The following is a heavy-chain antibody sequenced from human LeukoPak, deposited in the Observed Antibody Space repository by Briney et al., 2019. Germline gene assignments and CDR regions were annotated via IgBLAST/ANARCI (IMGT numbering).Heavy chain of an antibody. D-gene: IGHD3-22*01. J-gene: IGHJ4*02. CDR3: ARGGDYYDRSGYYHFDY. Sequence: SETLSLTCAVYGGPFSDYYWRWIRQPPGKGLEWMAVIQHNGNTNYNPSLKSRVTISVDTTKRQCSLKLSSVTVADTAVYYCARGGDYYDRSGYYHFDYWGQGTLVTVSS. V-gene: IGHV4-34*01. CDR2: IQHNGNT. CDR1: GGPFSDYY.